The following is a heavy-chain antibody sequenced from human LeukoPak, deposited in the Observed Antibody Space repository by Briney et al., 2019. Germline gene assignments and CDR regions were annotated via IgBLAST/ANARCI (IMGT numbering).Heavy chain of an antibody. J-gene: IGHJ3*02. CDR3: ARVRGLRYFDWDAFDI. Sequence: PGGSLRLSCAASGFTFSSYAMHWVRQAPGKGLEYVSAISSNGGSTYYANSVKGRFTISRDNSKNTLYLQMGSLRAEDMAVYYCARVRGLRYFDWDAFDIWGQGTMVTVSS. CDR1: GFTFSSYA. CDR2: ISSNGGST. V-gene: IGHV3-64*01. D-gene: IGHD3-9*01.